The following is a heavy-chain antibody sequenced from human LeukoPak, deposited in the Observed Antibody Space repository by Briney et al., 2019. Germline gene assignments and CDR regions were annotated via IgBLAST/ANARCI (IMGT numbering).Heavy chain of an antibody. J-gene: IGHJ4*02. CDR3: ARDQWLPSRDGFDY. D-gene: IGHD6-19*01. CDR1: GFTFSSYW. Sequence: GGSLRLSCAASGFTFSSYWMSWVRQAPGKGLEWVANMKQDGSEKYYVDSVKGRFTISRDNAKNSLYLQMNSLRAEDTAVYYCARDQWLPSRDGFDYWGQGTLVTVSS. V-gene: IGHV3-7*01. CDR2: MKQDGSEK.